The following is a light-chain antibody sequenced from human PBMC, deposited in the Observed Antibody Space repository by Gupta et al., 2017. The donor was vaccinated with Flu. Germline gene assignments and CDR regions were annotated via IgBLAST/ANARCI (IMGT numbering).Light chain of an antibody. Sequence: SYELTQPPSVSVSPGQTARITCSGDTLSNQYSYWYQQKPGQAPVLVIYKDTERPSGVPERFSGPSSGTTVTLTISGVQAEDEAAYYCQSADSTGTYVVFGGGTKLTVL. J-gene: IGLJ2*01. V-gene: IGLV3-25*03. CDR2: KDT. CDR1: TLSNQY. CDR3: QSADSTGTYVV.